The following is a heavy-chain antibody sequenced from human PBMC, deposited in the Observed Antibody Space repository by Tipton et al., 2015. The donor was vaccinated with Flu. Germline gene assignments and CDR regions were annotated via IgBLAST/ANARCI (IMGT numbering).Heavy chain of an antibody. V-gene: IGHV5-51*01. CDR2: IYPGNSDT. J-gene: IGHJ4*02. CDR1: GYSFSNYW. CDR3: ARLYCYSTTCYTGIDY. Sequence: VQLVQSGAEVKKPGESLKISCKGSGYSFSNYWIGWVRQMPGKGLEWMGIIYPGNSDTRYSPSLQGQVIISADKATSTAYLQWSSLKASDTAIYYCARLYCYSTTCYTGIDYWGQGALLTVSS. D-gene: IGHD2-2*02.